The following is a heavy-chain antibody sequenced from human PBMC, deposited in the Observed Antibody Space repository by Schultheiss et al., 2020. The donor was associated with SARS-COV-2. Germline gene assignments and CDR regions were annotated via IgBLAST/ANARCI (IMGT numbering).Heavy chain of an antibody. D-gene: IGHD3-10*01. CDR1: GFTFSDYA. CDR3: AKDLYGSGIQAPED. V-gene: IGHV3-23*01. CDR2: VSGGGGST. Sequence: GGSLRLSCAASGFTFSDYAMSWVRQAPGKGLEWVSAVSGGGGSTRYADSVKGRFTISRDNSKNTLFLQMSSLRAEDTAVYYCAKDLYGSGIQAPEDWGQGTLVTVSS. J-gene: IGHJ4*02.